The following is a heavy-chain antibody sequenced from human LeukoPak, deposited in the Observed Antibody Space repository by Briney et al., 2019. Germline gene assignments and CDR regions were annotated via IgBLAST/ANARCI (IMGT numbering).Heavy chain of an antibody. Sequence: ASVKVSCKASGYTFTSYGISWVRQAPGQGLEWMGWISAYNGNTNYAQKLQGRVTMTTDTSTSTAYMELRSLRSDDTAVYYCARQYGSGSYYNPSFDPWGQGTLVTVSS. CDR2: ISAYNGNT. CDR3: ARQYGSGSYYNPSFDP. J-gene: IGHJ5*02. CDR1: GYTFTSYG. V-gene: IGHV1-18*01. D-gene: IGHD3-10*01.